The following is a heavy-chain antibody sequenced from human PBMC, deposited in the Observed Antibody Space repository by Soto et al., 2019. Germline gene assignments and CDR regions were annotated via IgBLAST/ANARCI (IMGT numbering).Heavy chain of an antibody. D-gene: IGHD2-15*01. CDR3: ARGGYCSGGSCYRDYYYYYMDV. V-gene: IGHV1-69*02. Sequence: QVQLVQSGAEVKKPGSSVKVSCKASGGTFSSYTISWVRQAPGQGLEWMGRIIPILGIANYAQKFQGRVTITADKSMSTAYMERSSPRSAGTAVYYCARGGYCSGGSCYRDYYYYYMDVWGKGTTVTVSS. CDR1: GGTFSSYT. CDR2: IIPILGIA. J-gene: IGHJ6*03.